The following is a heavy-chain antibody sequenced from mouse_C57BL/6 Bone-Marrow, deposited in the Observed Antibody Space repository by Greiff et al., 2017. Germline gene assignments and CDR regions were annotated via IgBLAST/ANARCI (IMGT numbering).Heavy chain of an antibody. Sequence: EVHLVESGEGLVKPGGSLKLSCAASGFTFSSYAMSWVRQTPEKRLEWVAYISSGGDYIYYADTVKGRFTISRDNARNTLYLQMSSLKSEDTAMYYCARYYSNWGYFDVWGTGTTVTVSS. J-gene: IGHJ1*03. V-gene: IGHV5S21*01. CDR3: ARYYSNWGYFDV. D-gene: IGHD2-5*01. CDR1: GFTFSSYA. CDR2: ISSGGDYI.